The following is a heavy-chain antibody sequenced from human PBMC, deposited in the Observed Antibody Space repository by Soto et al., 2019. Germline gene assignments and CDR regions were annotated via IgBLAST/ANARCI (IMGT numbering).Heavy chain of an antibody. J-gene: IGHJ4*02. V-gene: IGHV4-4*02. CDR1: AGLMTTPDW. CDR2: IYHVGSI. D-gene: IGHD3-22*01. Sequence: VSAGLMTTPDWLTWVRQPPGKGLEWIAEIYHVGSINYNPSLRSRVTISVDKSKNQFSLKLSSVTAADTAVYYCSRTYRYHRSGYLFYFAYCGQGPLGT. CDR3: SRTYRYHRSGYLFYFAY.